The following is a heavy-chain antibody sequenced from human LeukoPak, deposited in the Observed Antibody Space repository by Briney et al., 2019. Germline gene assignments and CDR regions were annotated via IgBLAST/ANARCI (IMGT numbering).Heavy chain of an antibody. V-gene: IGHV5-51*01. CDR2: IYPGDSDT. CDR3: ARSRLPVTIFGVVPNWFDP. J-gene: IGHJ5*02. D-gene: IGHD3-3*01. Sequence: GESLQISCKGSGYSFTSYWIGWVRQMPGKGLEWMGIIYPGDSDTRYSPSFQGQVTISADKSISTAYLQWSSLKASDTAMYYCARSRLPVTIFGVVPNWFDPWGQGTLVTVSS. CDR1: GYSFTSYW.